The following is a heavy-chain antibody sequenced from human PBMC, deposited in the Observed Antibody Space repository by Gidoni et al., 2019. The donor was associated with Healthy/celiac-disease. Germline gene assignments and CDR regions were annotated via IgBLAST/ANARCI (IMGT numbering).Heavy chain of an antibody. CDR1: GYSFTSYW. J-gene: IGHJ6*02. V-gene: IGHV5-10-1*03. CDR3: ARLDCSGGSCSHYYYYYGMDV. Sequence: EAQLVQSGAEVKKLGEYLRISCKGSGYSFTSYWISWVRQVPGKGLEWLGRIDPSDSDTNYSPSFQGHVTISADKSISTAYLQWSSLKASDTAMYYCARLDCSGGSCSHYYYYYGMDVWGQGTTVTVSS. CDR2: IDPSDSDT. D-gene: IGHD2-15*01.